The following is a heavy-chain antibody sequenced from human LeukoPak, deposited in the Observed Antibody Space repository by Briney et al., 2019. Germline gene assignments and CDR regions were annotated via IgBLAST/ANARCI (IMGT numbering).Heavy chain of an antibody. J-gene: IGHJ4*02. CDR1: GDSFRRNG. D-gene: IGHD2-21*01. CDR2: ISANTRNT. CDR3: ARDVNFALDY. V-gene: IGHV1-18*01. Sequence: ASVKVSWKSSGDSFRRNGISWVRQAPGPGLEWMAWISANTRNTNHAQNFQGRVTLTPDTSTSTAYMELRSLRSDDTAVYYFARDVNFALDYWRQGTLVTVSS.